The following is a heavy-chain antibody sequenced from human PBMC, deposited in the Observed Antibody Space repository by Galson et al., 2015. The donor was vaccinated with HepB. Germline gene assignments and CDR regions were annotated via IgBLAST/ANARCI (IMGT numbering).Heavy chain of an antibody. CDR2: IKSKTDGGTT. CDR1: GFTFNNAW. V-gene: IGHV3-15*01. CDR3: TTGSYCSGGSCYPFGEY. Sequence: SLRLSCAASGFTFNNAWMSWVRQTPGKGLEWVGHIKSKTDGGTTDYAAPVKGRFTISRDDSKNTLSLQMNSLKTEDTAVYYCTTGSYCSGGSCYPFGEYWGQGTLVTVSS. J-gene: IGHJ4*02. D-gene: IGHD2-15*01.